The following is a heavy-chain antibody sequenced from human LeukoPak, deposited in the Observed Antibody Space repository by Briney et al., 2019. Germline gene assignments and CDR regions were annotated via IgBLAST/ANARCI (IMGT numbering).Heavy chain of an antibody. V-gene: IGHV3-23*01. J-gene: IGHJ5*02. Sequence: PGGSLRLSCAASGFTVSGNYMNWVRQTPGKGLEWVSAISGSGGSTYYADSVKGRFTISRDNSKNTLYLQMNSLRAEDTAVYYCAKSTRFDPWGQGTLVTVSS. CDR3: AKSTRFDP. D-gene: IGHD5/OR15-5a*01. CDR1: GFTVSGNY. CDR2: ISGSGGST.